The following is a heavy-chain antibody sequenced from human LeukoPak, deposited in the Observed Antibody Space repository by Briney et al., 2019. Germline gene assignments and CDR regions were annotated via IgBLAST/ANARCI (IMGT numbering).Heavy chain of an antibody. Sequence: GGSLRLSCAASGFTLSTYGMNWVRQAPGKGLEWVAVIWYDGSEEYYADSVKDRFTISRDNSKNTLYLQMNSLRAEDTAVYFCARSNNAFDYWGQGSLVTVSS. CDR1: GFTLSTYG. V-gene: IGHV3-33*01. CDR3: ARSNNAFDY. CDR2: IWYDGSEE. J-gene: IGHJ4*02. D-gene: IGHD1/OR15-1a*01.